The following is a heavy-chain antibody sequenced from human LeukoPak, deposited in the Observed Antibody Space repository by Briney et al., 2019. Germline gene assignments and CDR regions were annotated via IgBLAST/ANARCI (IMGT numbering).Heavy chain of an antibody. D-gene: IGHD2-8*01. CDR1: GLIFRTYG. CDR3: AKDRCSNGIGCFYYYMDV. Sequence: GGSLRLSCAASGLIFRTYGMHWVRQAPGKGLEWVAYIQYDGSNKQYADSVKGRFSISRDNCKKILDRQMKMLRAEDTALYYCAKDRCSNGIGCFYYYMDVWGKGTTVTISS. CDR2: IQYDGSNK. V-gene: IGHV3-30*02. J-gene: IGHJ6*03.